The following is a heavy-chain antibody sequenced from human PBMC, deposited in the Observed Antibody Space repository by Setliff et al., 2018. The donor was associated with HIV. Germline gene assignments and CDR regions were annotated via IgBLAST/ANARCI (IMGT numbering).Heavy chain of an antibody. CDR1: GGSISSGSYY. CDR2: IYTSGST. J-gene: IGHJ6*02. CDR3: AREDHYYYGMDV. V-gene: IGHV4-61*02. Sequence: PSETLSLTCTVSGGSISSGSYYWNWIRQPAGKGLEWVGRIYTSGSTNYNPSLKSRVTISVDTSKNQFSLKLSSVTAADTAVYYCAREDHYYYGMDVWGQGTTVTVS.